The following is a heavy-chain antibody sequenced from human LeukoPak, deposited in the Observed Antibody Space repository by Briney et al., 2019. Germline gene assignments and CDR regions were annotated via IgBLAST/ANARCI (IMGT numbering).Heavy chain of an antibody. CDR3: AKYGPQDSGSSHFDY. Sequence: GGALRLSCAASGFTFSSYAMSWVRQAPGKGLEWVSAIRDSGSSTHYADSVKGRFTTSRDNSKNTLFLQMNSLRAEDTAIYYCAKYGPQDSGSSHFDYWGQGALVTVPS. V-gene: IGHV3-23*01. D-gene: IGHD1-26*01. CDR2: IRDSGSST. CDR1: GFTFSSYA. J-gene: IGHJ4*02.